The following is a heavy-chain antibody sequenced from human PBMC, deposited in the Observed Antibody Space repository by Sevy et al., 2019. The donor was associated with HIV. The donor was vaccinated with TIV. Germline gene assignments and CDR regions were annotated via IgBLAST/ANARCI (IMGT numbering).Heavy chain of an antibody. V-gene: IGHV4-34*01. J-gene: IGHJ4*02. Sequence: SETLSLTCTVSGGSMSSYYWSWIRQPPGKGLEWIGEINHSGSTYYNPSLKSRVTISVDTSKNQFSLKLSSVTAADTAVYYCARDPQDTSGYYDPYFDYWGQGTLVTVSS. D-gene: IGHD3-22*01. CDR1: GGSMSSYY. CDR3: ARDPQDTSGYYDPYFDY. CDR2: INHSGST.